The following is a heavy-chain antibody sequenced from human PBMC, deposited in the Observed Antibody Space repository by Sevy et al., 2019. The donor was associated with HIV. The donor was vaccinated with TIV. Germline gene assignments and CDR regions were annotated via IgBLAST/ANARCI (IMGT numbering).Heavy chain of an antibody. V-gene: IGHV3-33*01. Sequence: GGSLRLSCAASGFTFSSYGMHWVRQAPGKGLEWVAVIWYDGSNKYYADSVKGRFTISRDNSKNTLYLQMNSLRAEDTAVYFCAILGVDCVSTNCHGMRSLSFDFWGQGTLVTVSS. CDR3: AILGVDCVSTNCHGMRSLSFDF. D-gene: IGHD2-2*01. J-gene: IGHJ4*02. CDR1: GFTFSSYG. CDR2: IWYDGSNK.